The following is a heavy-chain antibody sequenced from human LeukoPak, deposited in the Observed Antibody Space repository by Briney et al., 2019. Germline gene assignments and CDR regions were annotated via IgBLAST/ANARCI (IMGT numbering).Heavy chain of an antibody. Sequence: SVKLSCKASGYTFTGYYMHWVRQAPGQGLEWMGWINPNSGGTNYAQKFQGRVTMTWDTSISTATMELSRLRSDETAVYYCARGWTSMVRGGIGYWGQGTLVTVSS. J-gene: IGHJ4*02. CDR1: GYTFTGYY. D-gene: IGHD3-10*01. V-gene: IGHV1-2*02. CDR2: INPNSGGT. CDR3: ARGWTSMVRGGIGY.